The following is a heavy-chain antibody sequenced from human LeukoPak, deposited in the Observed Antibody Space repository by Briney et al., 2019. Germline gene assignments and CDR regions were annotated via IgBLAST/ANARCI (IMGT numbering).Heavy chain of an antibody. J-gene: IGHJ4*02. CDR2: ISGYNGNT. D-gene: IGHD6-19*01. V-gene: IGHV1-18*01. Sequence: ASVKVSCKASGYTFISYGISWVRQAPGQGLEWMGWISGYNGNTNYAQNLQGRVTMTTDTSTSTAYMELRSLRSDDTAVYYCARVRIAVAGKYYFDYWGQGTLVTVSS. CDR3: ARVRIAVAGKYYFDY. CDR1: GYTFISYG.